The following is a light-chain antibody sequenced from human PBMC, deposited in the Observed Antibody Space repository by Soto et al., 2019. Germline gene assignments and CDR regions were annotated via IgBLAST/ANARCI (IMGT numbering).Light chain of an antibody. V-gene: IGLV2-14*01. Sequence: QSALTQPASVSGSPGQSITISCTGTSSDVGGYKYVSWYQQHPGKALKLMIYDVSNRPSWVSDRFSGSKSGNTASLTISGLQAEDEADYYCSSYTSSSTVVFGGGTKLTVL. CDR2: DVS. CDR1: SSDVGGYKY. J-gene: IGLJ2*01. CDR3: SSYTSSSTVV.